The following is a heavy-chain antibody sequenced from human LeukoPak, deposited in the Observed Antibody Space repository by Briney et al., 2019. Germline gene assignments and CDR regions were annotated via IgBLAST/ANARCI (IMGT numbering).Heavy chain of an antibody. CDR2: ISYDGSNK. J-gene: IGHJ4*02. Sequence: GGSLRLSCAASGFTFSSYAMHWVRQAPGKGLEWVAVISYDGSNKYYADSVKGRFTISRDNSKNTLYLQMNSLRAEDTAVYYCARPYYYGSGSYLFDYWGQGTLVTVSS. D-gene: IGHD3-10*01. V-gene: IGHV3-30-3*01. CDR1: GFTFSSYA. CDR3: ARPYYYGSGSYLFDY.